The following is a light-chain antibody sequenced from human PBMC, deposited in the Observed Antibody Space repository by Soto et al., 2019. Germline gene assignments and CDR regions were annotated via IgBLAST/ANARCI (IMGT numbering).Light chain of an antibody. Sequence: QPVLTQPPSASGSPGQSVTISCTGTSSDVGGYNYVSWYQQHQGKAPKLIIYEVTKRPSGVPDRFSGSKSGNTASLTVSGLQAEDEADYYCKSYAGSIPVVFGGGTKVTVL. CDR3: KSYAGSIPVV. CDR2: EVT. J-gene: IGLJ2*01. CDR1: SSDVGGYNY. V-gene: IGLV2-8*01.